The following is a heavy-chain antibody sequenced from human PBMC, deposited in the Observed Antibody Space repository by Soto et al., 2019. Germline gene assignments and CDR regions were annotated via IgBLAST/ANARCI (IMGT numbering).Heavy chain of an antibody. J-gene: IGHJ4*02. D-gene: IGHD3-16*02. CDR3: ARGPYDYVWGSDPPHFAY. CDR2: ISSSGSTI. Sequence: QVQLVESGGGLVKPGGSLRLSCAASGFTFSDYYMSWIRQAPGKGLEWVSYISSSGSTIYYADSVKGRFTISRDNAKNSLYLQRNRLRAEDTAVYYCARGPYDYVWGSDPPHFAYWGQGTLVPVS. V-gene: IGHV3-11*01. CDR1: GFTFSDYY.